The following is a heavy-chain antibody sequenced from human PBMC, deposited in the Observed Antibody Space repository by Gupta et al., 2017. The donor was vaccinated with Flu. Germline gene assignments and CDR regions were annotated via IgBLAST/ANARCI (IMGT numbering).Heavy chain of an antibody. Sequence: EVQVVESGGGLVQPGGSLRLSCAASGFTFSDYDVSWVRQAPGKALEWVSFISSRGVPYYTDSVKGRFTISRDNAKNSVYLQMDSLRAEDTAVYYCARGHWDSWGQGTLVTVSS. CDR2: ISSRGVP. CDR1: GFTFSDYD. J-gene: IGHJ4*02. CDR3: ARGHWDS. V-gene: IGHV3-48*03.